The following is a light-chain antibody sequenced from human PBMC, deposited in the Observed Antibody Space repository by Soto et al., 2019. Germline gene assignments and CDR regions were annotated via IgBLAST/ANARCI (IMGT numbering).Light chain of an antibody. CDR1: SSNIGAGYD. CDR2: GNS. J-gene: IGLJ2*01. CDR3: QSYDRTLSGVI. V-gene: IGLV1-40*01. Sequence: QSVLTQPTSVSGAPGQRVTISCTGSSSNIGAGYDVYWYQQLPGTAPKLLIYGNSNRPSGVPDRFSGSKSGTSASLAITGLQAEDEADYYCQSYDRTLSGVIFGGGTKLTVL.